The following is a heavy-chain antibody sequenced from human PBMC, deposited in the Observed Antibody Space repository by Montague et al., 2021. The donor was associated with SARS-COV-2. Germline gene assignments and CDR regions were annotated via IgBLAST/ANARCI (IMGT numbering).Heavy chain of an antibody. CDR3: AREPRETGSDWYYDFWSGYSLPRGYYYYGMDV. V-gene: IGHV3-48*03. J-gene: IGHJ6*02. D-gene: IGHD3-3*01. CDR2: ISSSGSTI. CDR1: GFTFSSYE. Sequence: SLRLSCAASGFTFSSYEMNWVRQAPGKGLEWVSYISSSGSTIYYXDSXQGRFTISRDNAKNSLYLQMNSLRAEDTAVYYCAREPRETGSDWYYDFWSGYSLPRGYYYYGMDVWGQGTTVTVSS.